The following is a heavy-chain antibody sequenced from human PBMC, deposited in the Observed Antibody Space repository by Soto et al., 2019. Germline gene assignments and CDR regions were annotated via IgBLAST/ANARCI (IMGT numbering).Heavy chain of an antibody. V-gene: IGHV1-2*02. J-gene: IGHJ6*02. CDR2: MNSNNGDT. D-gene: IGHD2-2*01. Sequence: ASVKVSCKASGYTFTGHYLHWVRQAPGQGLEWMGWMNSNNGDTNYAQKYEGRVTMTTDTSTSTAYMELSSLRSDDTAVYYCARIADCSTTSCSFPSRFHVRGYYYYYGLDVWGQGTTVTVSS. CDR3: ARIADCSTTSCSFPSRFHVRGYYYYYGLDV. CDR1: GYTFTGHY.